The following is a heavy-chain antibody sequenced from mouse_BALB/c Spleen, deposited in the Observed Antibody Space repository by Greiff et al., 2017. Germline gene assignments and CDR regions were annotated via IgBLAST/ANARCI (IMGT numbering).Heavy chain of an antibody. CDR1: GYTFTDYA. Sequence: QVQLKESGPELVRPGVSVKISCKGSGYTFTDYAMHWVKQSHAKSLEWIGVISTYYGNTNYNQKFKGKATMTVDKSSSTAYMELARLTSEDSAIYYCARWNGNYVLDYWGQGTTLTVSS. CDR2: ISTYYGNT. CDR3: ARWNGNYVLDY. D-gene: IGHD2-1*01. J-gene: IGHJ2*01. V-gene: IGHV1-67*01.